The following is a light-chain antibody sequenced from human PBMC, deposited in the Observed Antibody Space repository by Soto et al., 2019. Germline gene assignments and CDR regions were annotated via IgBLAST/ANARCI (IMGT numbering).Light chain of an antibody. CDR3: CSYAGSSTLLYV. CDR2: EVS. CDR1: SSDVGSYNL. J-gene: IGLJ1*01. Sequence: QSVLTRPASVSGSPGQSITISCTGTSSDVGSYNLVSWYQQHPGKAPKLMIYEVSKRPSGVSNRFSGSKSGNTASLTISGLQAEDEADYYCCSYAGSSTLLYVFGTGTKVTVL. V-gene: IGLV2-23*02.